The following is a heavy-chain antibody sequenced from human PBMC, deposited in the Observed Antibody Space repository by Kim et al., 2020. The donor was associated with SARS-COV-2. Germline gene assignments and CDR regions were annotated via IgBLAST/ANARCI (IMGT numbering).Heavy chain of an antibody. J-gene: IGHJ4*02. D-gene: IGHD3-16*02. V-gene: IGHV1-18*01. CDR2: ISAYNGNT. Sequence: ASVKVSCKASGYTFTSYGISWVRQAPGQGLEWMGWISAYNGNTNYAQKLQGRVTMTTDTSTSTAYMELRSLRSDDTAVYYCARGSGKLRLGELSLSGFDYWGQGTLVTVSS. CDR3: ARGSGKLRLGELSLSGFDY. CDR1: GYTFTSYG.